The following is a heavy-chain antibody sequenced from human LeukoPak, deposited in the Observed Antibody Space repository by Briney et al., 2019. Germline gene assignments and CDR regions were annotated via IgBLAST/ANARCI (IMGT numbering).Heavy chain of an antibody. CDR2: IYSGGST. CDR1: GFTVSSNY. V-gene: IGHV3-53*01. D-gene: IGHD4-17*01. CDR3: ARETSTETYGY. J-gene: IGHJ4*02. Sequence: GGSLRLSCAASGFTVSSNYMSWVCQAPGKGLEWVSVIYSGGSTYYADSVKGRFTISRDNSKNTLYLQMNSLRAEDTAVYYCARETSTETYGYWGQGTLVTVSS.